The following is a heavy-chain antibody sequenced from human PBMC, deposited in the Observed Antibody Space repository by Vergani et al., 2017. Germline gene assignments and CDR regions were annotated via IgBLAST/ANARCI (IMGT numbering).Heavy chain of an antibody. CDR2: ISNDGSKK. CDR1: GFTFSSYG. D-gene: IGHD3-10*01. Sequence: QVQLVESGGGVVQPGRSLILSCAASGFTFSSYGMHWVRQAPGKGLEWVAVISNDGSKKYYADSVKGRFTISRDNSKNTLDLQMNSLRTQDTAVYYCAKAGSVTSGSLQYNFYMDVWGKGTTVTVS. J-gene: IGHJ6*03. CDR3: AKAGSVTSGSLQYNFYMDV. V-gene: IGHV3-30*18.